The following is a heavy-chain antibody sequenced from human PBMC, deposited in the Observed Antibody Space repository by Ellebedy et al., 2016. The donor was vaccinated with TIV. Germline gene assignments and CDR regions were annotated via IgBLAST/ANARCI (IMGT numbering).Heavy chain of an antibody. Sequence: SETLSLTCTVSGVSISSYYWSWIRQPPGKGLEWIGYIYYSGSTNYNPSLKSRVTISVDTSKNQFSLKLSSVTAADTAVYYCARVYLYGDTNWFDPWGQGTLVTVSS. D-gene: IGHD4-17*01. CDR2: IYYSGST. J-gene: IGHJ5*02. CDR1: GVSISSYY. V-gene: IGHV4-59*01. CDR3: ARVYLYGDTNWFDP.